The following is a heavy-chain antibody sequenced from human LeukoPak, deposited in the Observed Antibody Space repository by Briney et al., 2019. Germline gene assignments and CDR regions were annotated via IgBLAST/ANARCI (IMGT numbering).Heavy chain of an antibody. CDR1: GFTFSSYA. V-gene: IGHV3-23*01. CDR2: ISGRGGST. J-gene: IGHJ4*02. CDR3: AKFTETYYGYFDY. D-gene: IGHD3-3*01. Sequence: PGGSLRLSCAASGFTFSSYAMSWVRQAPGKGLEWVSAISGRGGSTYYADSVKGRFTISRDNSKNTLYLQMNSLRAENTAVYYCAKFTETYYGYFDYWGQGTPVTVSS.